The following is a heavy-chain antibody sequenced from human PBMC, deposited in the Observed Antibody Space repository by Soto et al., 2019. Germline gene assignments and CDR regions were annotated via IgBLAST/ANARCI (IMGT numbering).Heavy chain of an antibody. D-gene: IGHD6-6*01. CDR2: VNTYNGNP. J-gene: IGHJ5*02. V-gene: IGHV1-18*01. CDR3: ARDSQYCTDWPRFDP. Sequence: QVQLVQSGVEVKKPGASVKVSCKASGYTFTNYAISWVRQAPGRGLEWMGWVNTYNGNPNYAQIFQGRVTMTTDTSPGTGHMELRSLKSDDSAVYLFARDSQYCTDWPRFDPWGQGTLVTVSS. CDR1: GYTFTNYA.